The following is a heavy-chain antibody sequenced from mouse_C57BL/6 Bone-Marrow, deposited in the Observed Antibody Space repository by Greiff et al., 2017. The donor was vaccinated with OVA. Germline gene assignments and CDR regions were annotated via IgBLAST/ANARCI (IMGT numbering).Heavy chain of an antibody. Sequence: QVQLQQPRAELVRPGSSVKLSCKASGYTFTSYWMHWVKQRPIQGLEWIGNIDPSDSETHYNQKFKDKATLTVDKSSSTAYMQLSSLTSEDSAVYYCARRYYYGSSYDWYFDVWGTGTTVTVSS. CDR1: GYTFTSYW. CDR2: IDPSDSET. D-gene: IGHD1-1*01. V-gene: IGHV1-52*01. CDR3: ARRYYYGSSYDWYFDV. J-gene: IGHJ1*03.